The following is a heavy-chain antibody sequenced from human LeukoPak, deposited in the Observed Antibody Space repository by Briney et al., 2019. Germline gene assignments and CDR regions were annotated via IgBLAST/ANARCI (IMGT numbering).Heavy chain of an antibody. J-gene: IGHJ6*02. V-gene: IGHV4-4*07. CDR1: GGSISSYY. CDR2: IYTSGST. CDR3: ARDGGAVAGTYNYYGMDV. Sequence: PSETLSLTCTVSGGSISSYYWSWIRQPAGKGLEWIGRIYTSGSTNYNPSLKSRVTMSVDTSKNQFSLKLSSVTAADTAVYYCARDGGAVAGTYNYYGMDVWGQGTTVTVSS. D-gene: IGHD6-19*01.